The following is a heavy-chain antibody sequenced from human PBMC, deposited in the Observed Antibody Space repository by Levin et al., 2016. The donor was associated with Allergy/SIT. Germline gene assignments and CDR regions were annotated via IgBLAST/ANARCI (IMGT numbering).Heavy chain of an antibody. Sequence: SETLSLTCTVSGGSISSSSYYWSWIRQPPGKELERIGYIYYSGSTNYNPSLKSRVTISVDTSKNQFSLKLSSVTAADTAVYYCARTLRFLEWPLDYWGQGTLVTVSS. CDR1: GGSISSSSYY. V-gene: IGHV4-61*05. D-gene: IGHD3-3*01. CDR3: ARTLRFLEWPLDY. CDR2: IYYSGST. J-gene: IGHJ4*02.